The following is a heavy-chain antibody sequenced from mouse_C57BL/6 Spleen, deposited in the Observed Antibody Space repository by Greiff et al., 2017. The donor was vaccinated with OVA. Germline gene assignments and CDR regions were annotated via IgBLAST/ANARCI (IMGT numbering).Heavy chain of an antibody. CDR1: GYTFTDYY. D-gene: IGHD2-5*01. Sequence: VQLQQSGPELVKPGASVKISCKASGYTFTDYYMNWVKQSHGKSLEWIGDINPNNGGTSYNQKFKGKATLTVDKSSSTAYMELRSLTSEDSAVYYCSYSNAYWGQGTLVTVSA. CDR2: INPNNGGT. J-gene: IGHJ3*01. CDR3: SYSNAY. V-gene: IGHV1-26*01.